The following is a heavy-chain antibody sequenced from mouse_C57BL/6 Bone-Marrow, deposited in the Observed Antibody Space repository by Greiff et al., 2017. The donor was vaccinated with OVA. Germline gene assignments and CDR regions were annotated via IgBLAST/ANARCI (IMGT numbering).Heavy chain of an antibody. CDR3: ARQEGYDDWYFDV. CDR1: GFTFSDYY. V-gene: IGHV5-12*01. J-gene: IGHJ1*03. D-gene: IGHD2-2*01. CDR2: ISNGGGST. Sequence: DVHLVASGGGLVQPGGSLTLSCAASGFTFSDYYLYWFRQTPEKRLEWVAYISNGGGSTSYPDTVKGRFTISRDNAKNTLYLQMSRLKSEDTAMYYGARQEGYDDWYFDVWGTGTTVTVSS.